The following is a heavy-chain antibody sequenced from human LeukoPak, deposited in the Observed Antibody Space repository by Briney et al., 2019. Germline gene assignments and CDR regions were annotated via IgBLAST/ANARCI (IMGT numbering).Heavy chain of an antibody. J-gene: IGHJ4*02. D-gene: IGHD6-19*01. CDR1: GDSVSSINGA. V-gene: IGHV6-1*01. CDR3: ARDVATSGWYTFDY. Sequence: SQTLSLTCATSGDSVSSINGAWNWVRQSPSRGLEWLGRTYYRSKWYYDYASSIQGRISINPDASKNQFSLLLHSVTPEDTAVYYCARDVATSGWYTFDYWGQGSLVTVSS. CDR2: TYYRSKWYY.